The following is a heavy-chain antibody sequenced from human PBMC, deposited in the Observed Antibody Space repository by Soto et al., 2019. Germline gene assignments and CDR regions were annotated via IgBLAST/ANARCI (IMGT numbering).Heavy chain of an antibody. V-gene: IGHV4-31*03. Sequence: TSETLSLTCTVSGGSISSGGYYWSWIRQHPGKGLEWIGYIYYSGSTYYNPSLKSRVTISVDTSKNQFSLKLSSVTAADTAVYYCARDRSQYCSSTGCYRSPFDPWGQGTLVTVSS. CDR3: ARDRSQYCSSTGCYRSPFDP. CDR1: GGSISSGGYY. D-gene: IGHD2-2*02. J-gene: IGHJ5*02. CDR2: IYYSGST.